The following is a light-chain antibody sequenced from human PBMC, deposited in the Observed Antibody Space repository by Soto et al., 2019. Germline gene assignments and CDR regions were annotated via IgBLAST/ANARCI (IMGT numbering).Light chain of an antibody. CDR3: QSADSSGPYVV. V-gene: IGLV3-25*02. J-gene: IGLJ2*01. Sequence: SYELTQPPSVSVSPGQTARITCSGDALPKQYAYWYQQKPGQAPVLVIYKDSERPSGIPERFSGSSSGTTVTLTISGVQAEDEADYYCQSADSSGPYVVFGGGTQLTVL. CDR2: KDS. CDR1: ALPKQY.